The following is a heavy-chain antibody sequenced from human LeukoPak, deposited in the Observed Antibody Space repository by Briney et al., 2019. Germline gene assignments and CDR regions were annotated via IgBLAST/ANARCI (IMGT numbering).Heavy chain of an antibody. CDR1: GYTFTGYY. CDR2: INPNSCGT. J-gene: IGHJ4*02. CDR3: ARADDILTGYYPDY. V-gene: IGHV1-2*02. D-gene: IGHD3-9*01. Sequence: ASVKVSCKASGYTFTGYYMHWVRQAPGQGLEWMGWINPNSCGTNYAQKFQGRVTMTRDTSISTAYMELSRLRSDDTAVYYCARADDILTGYYPDYWGQGTLVTVSS.